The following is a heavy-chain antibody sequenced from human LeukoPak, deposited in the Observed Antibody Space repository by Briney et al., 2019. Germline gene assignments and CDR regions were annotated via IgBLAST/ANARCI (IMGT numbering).Heavy chain of an antibody. CDR2: INPNSGGT. Sequence: ASVKVSCKASGYTFTGYYMHWVRQAPGQGLEWMGRINPNSGGTNYAQKFQGRVNMTRDTSISTAYMELSRLRSDDTAVYYCARDLARIAAAGRDYWGQGTLVTVSS. CDR1: GYTFTGYY. V-gene: IGHV1-2*02. CDR3: ARDLARIAAAGRDY. J-gene: IGHJ4*02. D-gene: IGHD6-13*01.